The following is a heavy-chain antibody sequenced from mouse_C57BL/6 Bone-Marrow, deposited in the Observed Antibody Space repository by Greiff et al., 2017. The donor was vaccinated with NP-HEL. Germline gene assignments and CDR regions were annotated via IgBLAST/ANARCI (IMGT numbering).Heavy chain of an antibody. D-gene: IGHD1-1*01. CDR2: INPDSSTI. CDR1: GIDFSRYW. Sequence: EVKVEESGGGLVQPGGSLKLSCAASGIDFSRYWMSWVRRAPGKGLEWIGEINPDSSTINYAPSLKDKFIISRDNAKNTLYLQMSKVRSEDTALYYCARPLYGSSYVWYFDVWGTGTTVTVSS. J-gene: IGHJ1*03. CDR3: ARPLYGSSYVWYFDV. V-gene: IGHV4-1*01.